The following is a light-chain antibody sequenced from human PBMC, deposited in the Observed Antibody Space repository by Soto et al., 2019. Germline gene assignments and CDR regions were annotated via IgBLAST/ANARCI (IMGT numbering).Light chain of an antibody. CDR1: QTISSW. CDR2: KAS. J-gene: IGKJ1*01. V-gene: IGKV1-5*03. CDR3: QHYNSYSEA. Sequence: TQSPVTRSLSPGERATLSCRASQTISSWLAWYQQKPGKAPKLLIYKASTLKSGVPSRFSGSGSGTEFTLTISSLQPDDFATYYCQHYNSYSEAFGQGTKVDIK.